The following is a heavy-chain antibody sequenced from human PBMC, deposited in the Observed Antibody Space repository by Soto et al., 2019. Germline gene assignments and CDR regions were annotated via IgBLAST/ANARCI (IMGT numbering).Heavy chain of an antibody. D-gene: IGHD3-22*01. J-gene: IGHJ3*02. CDR3: AKDLTPFGTVVGYDAFDI. CDR1: GFTFSSYA. CDR2: ISGSGGST. V-gene: IGHV3-23*01. Sequence: PGGSLRLSCAASGFTFSSYAMSWVRQAPGKGLEWVSAISGSGGSTYYADSVKGRFTISRDNSKNTLYLQMNSLRAEDTAVYYCAKDLTPFGTVVGYDAFDIWGQGTMVTVSS.